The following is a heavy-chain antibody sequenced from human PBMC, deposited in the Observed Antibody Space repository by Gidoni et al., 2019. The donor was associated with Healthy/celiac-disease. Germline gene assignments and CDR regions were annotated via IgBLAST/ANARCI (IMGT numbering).Heavy chain of an antibody. CDR1: GGSFSGYY. Sequence: QVQLQQWGAGLLKPSETLSPTCAVYGGSFSGYYWSWIRQPPGKGLEWIGEINRSGSTNYSPSLKSRVTISVDTSKNQFSLKLNSVTAADTAVYYCARGPYYYDSSGYYYALGFDFWGQGTLVTVSS. V-gene: IGHV4-34*01. CDR3: ARGPYYYDSSGYYYALGFDF. CDR2: INRSGST. D-gene: IGHD3-22*01. J-gene: IGHJ4*02.